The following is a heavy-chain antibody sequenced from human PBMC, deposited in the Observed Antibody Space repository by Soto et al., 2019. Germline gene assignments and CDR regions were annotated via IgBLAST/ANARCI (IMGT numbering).Heavy chain of an antibody. D-gene: IGHD6-19*01. CDR1: GFIVSSYY. CDR2: IYSGGST. J-gene: IGHJ3*01. V-gene: IGHV3-53*01. CDR3: AKSGGNGWFADAFDV. Sequence: GGSLRLSCAGSGFIVSSYYMSWVRQAPGKGLEWISVIYSGGSTYYADSVKGRFTISRDNSENTLYLQLNSLRAEDTAVYYCAKSGGNGWFADAFDVWGQGTMVTVSS.